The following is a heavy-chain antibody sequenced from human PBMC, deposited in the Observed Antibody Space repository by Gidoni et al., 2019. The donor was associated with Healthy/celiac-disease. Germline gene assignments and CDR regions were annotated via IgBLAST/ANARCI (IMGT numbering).Heavy chain of an antibody. J-gene: IGHJ5*02. CDR1: GLTLGAYT. CDR3: AKGRVVTAIFNWFDP. V-gene: IGHV3-43*01. D-gene: IGHD2-21*02. CDR2: ISWNGGST. Sequence: EVQLVESGGVVVQPGGSLRLPCAAPGLTLGAYTMHWVRQAPGKGLEWVARISWNGGSTYYADSVKCRFTISRDNSKNSLYLQMNSLRTEDTALYYCAKGRVVTAIFNWFDPWGQGTLVTVSS.